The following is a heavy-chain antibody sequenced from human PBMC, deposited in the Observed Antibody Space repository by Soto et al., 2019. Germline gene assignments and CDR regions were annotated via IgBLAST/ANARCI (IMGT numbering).Heavy chain of an antibody. D-gene: IGHD1-26*01. Sequence: GESLKISCKGSGYTFTDYWITWVRQMPGKGLEWMGKIDPSDSYTDYSPSFQGHVTISADKSISTAYLQWSSLKASDTAIYYCARAPTYYYYAMDVWGQGTTVTVSS. CDR2: IDPSDSYT. V-gene: IGHV5-10-1*01. J-gene: IGHJ6*02. CDR3: ARAPTYYYYAMDV. CDR1: GYTFTDYW.